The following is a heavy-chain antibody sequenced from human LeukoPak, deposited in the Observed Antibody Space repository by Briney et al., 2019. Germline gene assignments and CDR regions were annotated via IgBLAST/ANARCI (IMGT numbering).Heavy chain of an antibody. CDR3: ARHYYDSTGYYYFDY. V-gene: IGHV4-34*01. D-gene: IGHD3-22*01. CDR1: GGSFSGYY. CDR2: INHSGST. J-gene: IGHJ4*02. Sequence: SETLSLTCAVYGGSFSGYYWSWIRQPPGKGLEWIGEINHSGSTNYNPSLKSRVTISVDTSKNQFSLKLSSVTAADTAVYYCARHYYDSTGYYYFDYWGQGTLVTVSS.